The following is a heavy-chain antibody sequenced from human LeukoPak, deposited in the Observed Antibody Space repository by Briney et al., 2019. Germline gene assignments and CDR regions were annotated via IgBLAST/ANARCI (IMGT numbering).Heavy chain of an antibody. CDR1: GYSFTNYW. CDR3: ARFHSGSWYYYMDV. V-gene: IGHV5-51*01. J-gene: IGHJ6*03. D-gene: IGHD1-26*01. Sequence: GESLKISCKASGYSFTNYWIGWVRQMPGIGLEWMGIIYPGDFDTRYSPSFQGQVTISADKSISTAYLQWSSLKASDTAMYYCARFHSGSWYYYMDVWGKGTTVTVSS. CDR2: IYPGDFDT.